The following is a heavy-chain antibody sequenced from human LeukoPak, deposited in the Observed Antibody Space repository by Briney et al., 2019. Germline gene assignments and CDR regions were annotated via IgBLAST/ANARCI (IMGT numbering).Heavy chain of an antibody. V-gene: IGHV4-4*07. Sequence: KPSETLSLTCTVSGGSISSYYWSWIRQPAGKGLEWIGRIYTSGSTNYNPSLKSRVTMSVDTSKNQFSLKLSSVTAADTAVYYCARGQAVPAAIPFDYWGQGTLVTVSS. CDR1: GGSISSYY. D-gene: IGHD2-2*02. CDR2: IYTSGST. J-gene: IGHJ4*02. CDR3: ARGQAVPAAIPFDY.